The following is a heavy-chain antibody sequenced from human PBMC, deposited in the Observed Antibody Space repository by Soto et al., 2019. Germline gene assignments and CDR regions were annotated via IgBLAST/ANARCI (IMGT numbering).Heavy chain of an antibody. CDR3: ARDVVVAANYYFDY. Sequence: GRSLRLSCAASGFTFSSYWMHWVRQAPGKGLVWVSRINSDGGSTSYADSVKGRFTISRDNAKNTLYLQMNSLRAEDTAVYYCARDVVVAANYYFDYWGQGTLVTVSS. CDR2: INSDGGST. V-gene: IGHV3-74*01. CDR1: GFTFSSYW. D-gene: IGHD2-15*01. J-gene: IGHJ4*02.